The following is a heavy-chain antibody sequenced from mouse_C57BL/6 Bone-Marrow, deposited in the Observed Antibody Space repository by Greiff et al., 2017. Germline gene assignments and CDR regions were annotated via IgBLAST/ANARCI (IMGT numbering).Heavy chain of an antibody. V-gene: IGHV1-4*01. CDR3: ARAGTTVVATAY. CDR2: INPSSGYT. Sequence: QVQLQQSGAELARPGASVKMSCKASGYTFTSYTMHWVKQRPGQGLEWIGYINPSSGYTKSNQKFKDKATLTADKSSSTAYMQLSSLTSEDSAVYYCARAGTTVVATAYWGQGTTLTVSA. CDR1: GYTFTSYT. D-gene: IGHD1-1*01. J-gene: IGHJ2*01.